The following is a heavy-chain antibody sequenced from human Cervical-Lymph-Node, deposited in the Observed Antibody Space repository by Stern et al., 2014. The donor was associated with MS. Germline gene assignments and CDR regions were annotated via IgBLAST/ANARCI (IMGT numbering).Heavy chain of an antibody. D-gene: IGHD1-26*01. V-gene: IGHV1-69*01. CDR2: MIPIFGTA. Sequence: VQLVESGAEVKKHGSSVKVSCKASGGTFSSYAISWGRQAPGQGLEWMGGMIPIFGTANYAQKFQGRVTITADESTSTAYMELSSLRSEDTAVYYCARGELKEGLVRGMDVWGQGTTVTVSS. CDR3: ARGELKEGLVRGMDV. J-gene: IGHJ6*02. CDR1: GGTFSSYA.